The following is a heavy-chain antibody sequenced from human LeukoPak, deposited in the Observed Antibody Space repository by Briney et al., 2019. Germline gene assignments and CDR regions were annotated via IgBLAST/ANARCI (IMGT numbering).Heavy chain of an antibody. D-gene: IGHD4-17*01. CDR3: ARGATVTEEFDY. CDR2: IYYSGST. CDR1: GGSISSSSYY. J-gene: IGHJ4*02. V-gene: IGHV4-39*07. Sequence: SETLFLTCTVSGGSISSSSYYWGWIRQPPGKGLEWIGSIYYSGSTYYNPSLKSRVTISVDTSKNQFSLKLSSVTAADTAVYYCARGATVTEEFDYWGQGTLVTVSS.